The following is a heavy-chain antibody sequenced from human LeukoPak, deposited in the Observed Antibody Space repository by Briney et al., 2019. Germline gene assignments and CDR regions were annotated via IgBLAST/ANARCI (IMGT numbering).Heavy chain of an antibody. D-gene: IGHD6-13*01. V-gene: IGHV4-39*01. CDR3: ARQESAATLYYFDS. CDR1: GGSVSSGSYY. Sequence: SETLSLTCTVSGGSVSSGSYYWNWIRQPPGKELEWIGTIFFDGSTYYNPSLKSRVLISVDTSKNQFYLKLTSVTAADTAVYYCARQESAATLYYFDSWGQGALVAVSS. CDR2: IFFDGST. J-gene: IGHJ4*02.